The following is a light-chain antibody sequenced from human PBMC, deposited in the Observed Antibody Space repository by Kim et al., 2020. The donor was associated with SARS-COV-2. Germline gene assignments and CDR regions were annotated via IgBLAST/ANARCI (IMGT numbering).Light chain of an antibody. CDR2: GAS. CDR3: QQYGSSPPCT. CDR1: QSISHNY. V-gene: IGKV3-20*01. J-gene: IGKJ2*02. Sequence: SPGESATLSCRASQSISHNYLAWYQQKPGQAPRLLIYGASSRAAGIPDRFSGSGSGTDFTLTISRLEAEDFAVYYCQQYGSSPPCTFGQGTKLEI.